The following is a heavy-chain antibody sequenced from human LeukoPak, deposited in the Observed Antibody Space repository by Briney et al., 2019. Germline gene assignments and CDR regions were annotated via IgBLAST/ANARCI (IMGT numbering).Heavy chain of an antibody. CDR3: AKGGVVPAACDI. CDR2: ISGSGGST. CDR1: GFTFSSYA. J-gene: IGHJ3*02. V-gene: IGHV3-23*01. Sequence: GSLRLSCAASGFTFSSYAMTWVRQAPGRGLEWVSAISGSGGSTYYADSVKGRFTISRDNSKNTLYLQMNSLRAEDTAVYYCAKGGVVPAACDIWGQGTMVTVSS. D-gene: IGHD2-2*01.